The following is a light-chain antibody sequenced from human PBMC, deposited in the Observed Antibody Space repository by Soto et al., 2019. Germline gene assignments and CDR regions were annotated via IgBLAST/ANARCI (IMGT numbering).Light chain of an antibody. CDR3: ASWDGNLSGHV. V-gene: IGLV1-47*01. J-gene: IGLJ1*01. Sequence: QSVLTQPPSASGTPGQRVTISCSGSSSNIGGNYVYWYQHLPGTAPKLLIYRNNQRPSGVPDRISASKSGTSASLAISGLRSEDEADYYCASWDGNLSGHVFGTGTKVTVL. CDR2: RNN. CDR1: SSNIGGNY.